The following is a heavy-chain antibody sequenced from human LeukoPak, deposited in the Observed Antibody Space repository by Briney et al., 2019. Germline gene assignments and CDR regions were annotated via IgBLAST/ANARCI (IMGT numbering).Heavy chain of an antibody. CDR3: ARQNYGAAPLRY. J-gene: IGHJ4*02. CDR2: IYYSGST. V-gene: IGHV4-59*08. CDR1: GGSISSYY. Sequence: PSETLSLTCTVSGGSISSYYWSWLRQPPGKGLEWIGNIYYSGSTNYNPSLKSRVTISVDTSKNQFSLKLSSVTAADTAVYYCARQNYGAAPLRYWGQGTLVTVSS. D-gene: IGHD4/OR15-4a*01.